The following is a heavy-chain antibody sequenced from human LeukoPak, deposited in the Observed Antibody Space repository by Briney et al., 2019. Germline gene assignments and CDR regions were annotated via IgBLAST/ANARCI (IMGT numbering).Heavy chain of an antibody. D-gene: IGHD4-17*01. CDR3: AKKTSEYGDASSPDY. CDR2: IRSKANNYAT. Sequence: GGSLRLSCAASGFSFSGSTIHWVRQPSGKGLEWVGRIRSKANNYATAYAASVKGRFTISRDDSKNTAYLQMNGLKTEDTAVYYCAKKTSEYGDASSPDYWGQGTLVTVSS. J-gene: IGHJ4*02. CDR1: GFSFSGST. V-gene: IGHV3-73*01.